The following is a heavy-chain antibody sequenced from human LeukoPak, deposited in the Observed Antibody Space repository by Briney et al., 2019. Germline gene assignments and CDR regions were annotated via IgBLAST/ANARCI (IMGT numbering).Heavy chain of an antibody. V-gene: IGHV3-30*18. Sequence: GGSLRLSCAASGFIFSSYGMHWVRQAPGKGLEWVAVISHDGSVKSYGDFVKGRFTVSRDNSKNTLFLEMNSPRAEDTAMYYCAKDVDYYDSSGVGYFDYWGQGTLVTVSS. J-gene: IGHJ4*02. CDR1: GFIFSSYG. D-gene: IGHD3-22*01. CDR3: AKDVDYYDSSGVGYFDY. CDR2: ISHDGSVK.